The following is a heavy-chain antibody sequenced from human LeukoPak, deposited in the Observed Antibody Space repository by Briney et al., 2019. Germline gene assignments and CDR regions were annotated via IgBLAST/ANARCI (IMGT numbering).Heavy chain of an antibody. D-gene: IGHD3-10*01. V-gene: IGHV4-4*02. CDR2: IYHSGST. CDR3: ARDNYGSGSYGGFDY. CDR1: GGSISSSNW. Sequence: SETLSLTCAVSGGSISSSNWWSWVRQPPGKGLEWIGEIYHSGSTNYNPSLKSRVTISVDKSKNQFSLKLSSVTAADTAVYYCARDNYGSGSYGGFDYWGQGTLVTVSS. J-gene: IGHJ4*02.